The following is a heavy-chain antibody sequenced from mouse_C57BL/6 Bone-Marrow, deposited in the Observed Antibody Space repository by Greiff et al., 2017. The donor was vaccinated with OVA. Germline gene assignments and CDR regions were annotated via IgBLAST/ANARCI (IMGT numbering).Heavy chain of an antibody. V-gene: IGHV1-75*01. CDR2: IFPGSGST. CDR3: ARSRDYGSSYDYAMDY. CDR1: GYTFTDYY. J-gene: IGHJ4*01. D-gene: IGHD1-1*01. Sequence: QVQLQQSGPELVKPGASVKISCKASGYTFTDYYINWVKQRPGQGLEWIGWIFPGSGSTYYNEKFKGKATLTVDKSSSTAYMLLSSLTSEDSAVYFCARSRDYGSSYDYAMDYWGQGTSVTVSS.